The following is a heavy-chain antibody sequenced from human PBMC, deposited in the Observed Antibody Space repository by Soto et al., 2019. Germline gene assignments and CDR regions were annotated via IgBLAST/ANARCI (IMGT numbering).Heavy chain of an antibody. CDR2: IYYSGST. J-gene: IGHJ4*02. D-gene: IGHD2-8*01. CDR1: GGSIISYY. CDR3: ARRYAGNFDY. Sequence: SETLSLTCTVYGGSIISYYWSWIRQPPGKGLEWIGYIYYSGSTNYNPSLKSRVTISVDTSKNQFSLKLSSVTAADTAVYYCARRYAGNFDYWGQGTLVXVS. V-gene: IGHV4-59*01.